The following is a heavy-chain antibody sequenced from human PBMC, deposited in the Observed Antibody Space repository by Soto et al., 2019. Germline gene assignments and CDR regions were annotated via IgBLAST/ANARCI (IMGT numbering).Heavy chain of an antibody. D-gene: IGHD1-7*01. CDR2: IYPGDSDT. CDR1: GYSFTSYW. J-gene: IGHJ6*03. V-gene: IGHV5-51*01. Sequence: HGESLKISCKGSGYSFTSYWIGWVRQMPGKGLEWMGIIYPGDSDTRYSPSFQGQVTISADKSISTAYLQWSSLKASDTAMYYCARHYTRNYVVYYYYMDVWGKGTTVTVSS. CDR3: ARHYTRNYVVYYYYMDV.